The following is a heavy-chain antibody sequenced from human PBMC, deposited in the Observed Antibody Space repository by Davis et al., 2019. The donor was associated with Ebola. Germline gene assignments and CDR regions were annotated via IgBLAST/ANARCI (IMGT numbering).Heavy chain of an antibody. CDR1: GDSMNNYF. CDR3: ASPHQIRGKNFFDC. CDR2: FSYTGTT. D-gene: IGHD2-2*01. J-gene: IGHJ4*02. Sequence: PSETLSLTCNVPGDSMNNYFWSWIRQTPGREPEWLGYFSYTGTTRYKPSLTSRLTVSGDMSKKQFSLRLTSVTAADTAVYYCASPHQIRGKNFFDCWGQGTLVTVSS. V-gene: IGHV4-59*01.